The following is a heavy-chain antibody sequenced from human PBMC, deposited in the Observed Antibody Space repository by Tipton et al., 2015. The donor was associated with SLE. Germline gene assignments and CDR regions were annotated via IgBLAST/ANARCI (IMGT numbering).Heavy chain of an antibody. J-gene: IGHJ3*02. V-gene: IGHV3-30*03. CDR1: GFSFSSYA. CDR3: ARERSDDAFDI. D-gene: IGHD4-17*01. Sequence: SLRLSCAASGFSFSSYAMHWVRQAPGKGLEWVAVISYDGSNEYYADSVQGRFTISRDNSKNTLYLQMNSLRAEDTTVYYCARERSDDAFDIWGQGTMVTVSS. CDR2: ISYDGSNE.